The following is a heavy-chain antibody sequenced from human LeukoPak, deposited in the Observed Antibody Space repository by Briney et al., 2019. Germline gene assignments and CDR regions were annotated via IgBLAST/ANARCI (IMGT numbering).Heavy chain of an antibody. V-gene: IGHV3-15*01. CDR2: IKSKTDGGTT. D-gene: IGHD1-26*01. J-gene: IGHJ4*02. CDR3: TTEGREWELLGY. Sequence: GGSLTLSCAASGFTFSNAWMSWVRQAPGKGLEWVGRIKSKTDGGTTDYAAPVKRRYTISRDDSKNTLYLQMNSLKTEDTAVYYCTTEGREWELLGYWGQGTLVTVSS. CDR1: GFTFSNAW.